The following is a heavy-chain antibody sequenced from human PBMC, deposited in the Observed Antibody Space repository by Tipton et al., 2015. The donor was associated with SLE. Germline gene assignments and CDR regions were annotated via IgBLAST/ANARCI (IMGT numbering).Heavy chain of an antibody. CDR3: ARTGAVYAISGYIWYFDL. CDR1: GDSITTPNW. D-gene: IGHD3-22*01. J-gene: IGHJ2*01. CDR2: ISHSGST. Sequence: TLSLTCAVSGDSITTPNWWSWVRQPPGKGLEWIGEISHSGSTNYNPSLKSRVTISVDKSKNQISLKVISVTAADTAVYYCARTGAVYAISGYIWYFDLWGRGTLVTVSS. V-gene: IGHV4-4*02.